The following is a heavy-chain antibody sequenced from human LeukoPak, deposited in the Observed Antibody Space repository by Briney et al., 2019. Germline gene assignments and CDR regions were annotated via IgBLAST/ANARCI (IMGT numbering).Heavy chain of an antibody. J-gene: IGHJ5*02. Sequence: APLRVSCKASGYTFSDYSITWVRQAPGQGLEWMGWISPYNADTNYAQNFQGRVTMTTDRSTRTAYMELRNLRSDDTAVYYCARVTTVTRSPWSWGPKKIGQEVNWFDPWGQGTLITVS. D-gene: IGHD4-17*01. V-gene: IGHV1-18*01. CDR3: ARVTTVTRSPWSWGPKKIGQEVNWFDP. CDR1: GYTFSDYS. CDR2: ISPYNADT.